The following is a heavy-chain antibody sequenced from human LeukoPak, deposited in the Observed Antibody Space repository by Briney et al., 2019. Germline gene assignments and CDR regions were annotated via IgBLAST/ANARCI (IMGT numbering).Heavy chain of an antibody. Sequence: MTSQTLSLTCAVSGGSISSGGYSWSWIRQPPGKGLEWIGYIYHSGSTYYNPPLKSRVTISVDRSKNQFSLKLSSVTAADTAVYYCARGKMARGDIVATNPPDYWGQGTLVTVSS. CDR2: IYHSGST. CDR3: ARGKMARGDIVATNPPDY. J-gene: IGHJ4*02. D-gene: IGHD5-12*01. CDR1: GGSISSGGYS. V-gene: IGHV4-30-2*01.